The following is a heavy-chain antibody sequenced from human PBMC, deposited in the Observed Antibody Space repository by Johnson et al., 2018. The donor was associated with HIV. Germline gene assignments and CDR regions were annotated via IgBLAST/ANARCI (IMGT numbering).Heavy chain of an antibody. CDR3: ARGLTGTRRDAFDI. V-gene: IGHV3-30-3*01. Sequence: QVQLVESGGGLIQPGGSLRLSCAASGFTVSSNYIHWVRQAPGKGPEWVAVISFDGSNKYYADSVKGRFTISRDNSKNTLYLQMNSLRAEDTAVYYCARGLTGTRRDAFDIWGKGTMVTVSS. CDR1: GFTVSSNY. J-gene: IGHJ3*02. CDR2: ISFDGSNK. D-gene: IGHD1-7*01.